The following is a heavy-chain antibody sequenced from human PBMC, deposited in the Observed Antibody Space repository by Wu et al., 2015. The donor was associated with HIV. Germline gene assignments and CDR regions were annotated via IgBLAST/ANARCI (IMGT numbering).Heavy chain of an antibody. V-gene: IGHV1-69*05. J-gene: IGHJ1*01. CDR2: IIPIFGTA. D-gene: IGHD3-3*02. Sequence: QVHLVQSGAEVKKPGSSVKVSCKASGGTFSSYAISWVRQAPGQGLEWMGGIIPIFGTANYAQKFQGRVTITTDESTNTAYMELSSLRSEDTAVYYCARAAHFXARIEYFXHWGQGTLVTVSS. CDR1: GGTFSSYA. CDR3: ARAAHFXARIEYFXH.